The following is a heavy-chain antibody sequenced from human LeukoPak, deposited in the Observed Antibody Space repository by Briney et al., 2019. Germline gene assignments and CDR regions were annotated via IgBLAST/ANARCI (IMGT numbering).Heavy chain of an antibody. J-gene: IGHJ4*02. CDR3: ARQTGSGLFILP. D-gene: IGHD3/OR15-3a*01. V-gene: IGHV1-2*02. CDR1: GYTFTGYY. CDR2: INPNSGGT. Sequence: ASVKVSCKASGYTFTGYYMHWVRQAPGQGLEWMGWINPNSGGTNYARKFQGRVTMTRDTSISTAYMELSRLRSDDTAVYYCARQTGSGLFILPGGQGTLVTVSS.